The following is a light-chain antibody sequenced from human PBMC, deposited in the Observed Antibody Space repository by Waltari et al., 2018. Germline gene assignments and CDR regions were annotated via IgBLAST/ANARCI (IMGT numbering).Light chain of an antibody. J-gene: IGLJ2*01. CDR2: DVS. Sequence: QSALTQPASVSGSPGQSITISCTGTSSDVGGYNYVSWYQQHPGNAPKLMIYDVSNRPSGVANRFSGSTSGNTASRTISGLHAEDEADYYCNAYISSSTLELFGGGTSLTVL. CDR1: SSDVGGYNY. V-gene: IGLV2-14*03. CDR3: NAYISSSTLEL.